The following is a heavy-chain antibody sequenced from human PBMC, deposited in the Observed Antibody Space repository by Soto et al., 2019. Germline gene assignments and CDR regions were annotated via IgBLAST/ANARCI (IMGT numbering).Heavy chain of an antibody. CDR3: ARAAKRDFDY. Sequence: QVQLVQSGAEVKKPGSSVKVSCKASGGTFNTFAVSWVRQAPGQGLEWMGGIIPIFGPANYAQKFQGRVTITADKSTSSAYMELSNLRSEDTAVYYCARAAKRDFDYWGQGTLVTVSS. CDR2: IIPIFGPA. J-gene: IGHJ4*02. V-gene: IGHV1-69*06. CDR1: GGTFNTFA.